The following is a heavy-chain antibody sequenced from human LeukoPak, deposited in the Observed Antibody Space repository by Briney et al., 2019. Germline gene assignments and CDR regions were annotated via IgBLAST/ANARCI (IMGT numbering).Heavy chain of an antibody. CDR3: ARPKQLVGHDAFDI. J-gene: IGHJ3*02. CDR2: IIPIFGTA. V-gene: IGHV1-69*05. CDR1: GYTLTELS. D-gene: IGHD6-6*01. Sequence: SVKVSCKVSGYTLTELSMHWVRQAPGQGLEWMGGIIPIFGTANYAQKFQGRVTITTDESTSTAYMELSSLRSEDTAVYYCARPKQLVGHDAFDIWGQGTMVTVSS.